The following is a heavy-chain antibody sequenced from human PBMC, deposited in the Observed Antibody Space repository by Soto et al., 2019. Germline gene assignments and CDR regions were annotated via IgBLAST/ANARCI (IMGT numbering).Heavy chain of an antibody. CDR1: GFSLTTSGVG. CDR3: AHRVLRTVFGLVTTTAIYCDF. V-gene: IGHV2-5*02. D-gene: IGHD3-3*01. J-gene: IGHJ4*02. Sequence: QITLNESGPTVVRPTETLTLTCRFSGFSLTTSGVGVGWIRQSPGKAPEWLALIYWDDDKRYSASLKSRLTITKDTSTNPVVLTSSDLDPTDTATYYCAHRVLRTVFGLVTTTAIYCDFWGQGTPVAVSS. CDR2: IYWDDDK.